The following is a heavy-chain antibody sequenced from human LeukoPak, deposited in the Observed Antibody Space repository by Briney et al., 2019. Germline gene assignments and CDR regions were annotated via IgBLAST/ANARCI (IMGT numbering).Heavy chain of an antibody. CDR1: GYRFSSYG. Sequence: GASVKVSCKASGYRFSSYGIAWVRQAPGQGLEWMGWISAYNGKTKYAQEYEGRVTMTTDTSTSTAYMEVRSLRSDDTAVYYCARDFSGHDAFDYWGQGTLVTVSS. D-gene: IGHD5-12*01. J-gene: IGHJ4*02. V-gene: IGHV1-18*01. CDR3: ARDFSGHDAFDY. CDR2: ISAYNGKT.